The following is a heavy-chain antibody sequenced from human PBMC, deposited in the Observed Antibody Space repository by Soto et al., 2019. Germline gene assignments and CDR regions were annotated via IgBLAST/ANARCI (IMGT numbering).Heavy chain of an antibody. CDR2: ISTAVGAT. CDR3: AQDRTVAAPNFDY. J-gene: IGHJ4*02. CDR1: GFTFSNHA. D-gene: IGHD6-25*01. V-gene: IGHV3-23*01. Sequence: GVSLRLSCAVSGFTFSNHAMSWVRQAPGKGLEWVSAISTAVGATYYADSVKGRFTISRDDSNNTLYLQMDSLRAEDTAVYDYAQDRTVAAPNFDYWCQVSLVTVS.